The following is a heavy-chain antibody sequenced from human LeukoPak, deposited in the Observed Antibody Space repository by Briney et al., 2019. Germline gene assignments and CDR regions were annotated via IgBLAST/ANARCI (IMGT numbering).Heavy chain of an antibody. J-gene: IGHJ4*02. CDR1: GFTFSNYG. Sequence: QTGGSLRLSCAASGFTFSNYGMHWVRQAPGKGLEWVAVISYDGSNKYYADSVKGRSAISRDNSKNTLYLQMNSLRAEDTAVYYCAKAYGYCTTTSCSHEEFDYWGQGTLVTVSS. CDR3: AKAYGYCTTTSCSHEEFDY. V-gene: IGHV3-30*18. CDR2: ISYDGSNK. D-gene: IGHD2-2*01.